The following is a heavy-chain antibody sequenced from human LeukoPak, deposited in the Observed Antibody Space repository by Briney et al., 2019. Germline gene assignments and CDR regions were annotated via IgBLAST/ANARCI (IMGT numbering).Heavy chain of an antibody. Sequence: ASVKVSCKASGYTFTAYYIHWVRQAPGQGLEWMGWINPNSGGTSYAQKFQGKVTMTRDTSISTADMELSSLTSDDTAVYYCAADRHGSGSYHWGQGTLVTVSS. CDR2: INPNSGGT. D-gene: IGHD3-10*01. V-gene: IGHV1-2*02. J-gene: IGHJ5*02. CDR1: GYTFTAYY. CDR3: AADRHGSGSYH.